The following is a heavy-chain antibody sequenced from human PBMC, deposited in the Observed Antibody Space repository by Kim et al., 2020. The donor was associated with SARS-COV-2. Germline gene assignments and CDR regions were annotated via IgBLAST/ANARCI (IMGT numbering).Heavy chain of an antibody. D-gene: IGHD3-22*01. CDR1: GYTFTDYY. Sequence: ASVKVSCKVSGYTFTDYYLHWVRQAPGQGLEWMGWINPNSGGTDYAQKFQGRVTVTRDTSISTTYMELSRLRSDDTAVYYCARGPPAGGYDPWGQGTLVT. J-gene: IGHJ5*02. CDR2: INPNSGGT. CDR3: ARGPPAGGYDP. V-gene: IGHV1-2*02.